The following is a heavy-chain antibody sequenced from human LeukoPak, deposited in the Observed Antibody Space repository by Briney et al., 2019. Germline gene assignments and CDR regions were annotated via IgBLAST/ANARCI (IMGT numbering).Heavy chain of an antibody. D-gene: IGHD3-10*01. Sequence: PGGSLRLSCAASGFTFSDYYMSWIRQAPGKGLEWVSYISSSGSTIYCADSVKGRFTISRDNAKNSLYLQMNSLRAEDTALYYCTRMVRGDYYMDVWGKGTTVTVSS. V-gene: IGHV3-11*01. J-gene: IGHJ6*03. CDR3: TRMVRGDYYMDV. CDR2: ISSSGSTI. CDR1: GFTFSDYY.